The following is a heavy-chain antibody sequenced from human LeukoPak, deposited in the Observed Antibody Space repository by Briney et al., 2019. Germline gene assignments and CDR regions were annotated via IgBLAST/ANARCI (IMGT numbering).Heavy chain of an antibody. D-gene: IGHD3-3*01. CDR2: IYYSGST. CDR1: GGSISSSSYY. V-gene: IGHV4-39*01. CDR3: ARHHYDFWSGQFTYYYYYYMDV. J-gene: IGHJ6*03. Sequence: SETMSLTCTVSGGSISSSSYYWGWIRQPPGKGLEWIGSIYYSGSTYYNPSLKSRVTISVDTSKNQFSLKLSSVTAADTAVYYCARHHYDFWSGQFTYYYYYYMDVWGKGTTVTVSS.